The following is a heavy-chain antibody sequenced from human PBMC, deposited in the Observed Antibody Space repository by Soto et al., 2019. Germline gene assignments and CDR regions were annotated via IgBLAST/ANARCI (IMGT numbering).Heavy chain of an antibody. D-gene: IGHD6-13*01. V-gene: IGHV3-9*01. CDR2: ISWNSGSI. CDR1: GFTFDDYA. J-gene: IGHJ3*02. Sequence: EVQLVESGGGLVQPGRSLRLSCAASGFTFDDYAMHWVRQAPGKGLEWVSGISWNSGSIGYADSVKGRFTISRDNAKNSLYLQMNSLRAEDTALYYCAKDTQIAGYIPDAALDIWGQGTMVTVSS. CDR3: AKDTQIAGYIPDAALDI.